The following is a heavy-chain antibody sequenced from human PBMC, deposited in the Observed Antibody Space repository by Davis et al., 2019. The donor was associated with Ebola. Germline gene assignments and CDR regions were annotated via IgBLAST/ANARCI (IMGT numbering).Heavy chain of an antibody. V-gene: IGHV3-30*02. D-gene: IGHD6-13*01. CDR2: IWYDGSNK. J-gene: IGHJ1*01. CDR3: AKDGAQLVPYFQH. Sequence: PGGSLRLSCAASGFTFSSYGMHWVRQAPGKGLEWVAVIWYDGSNKYYADSVKGRFTISRDNSKNTLYLQMNSLRAEDTAVYYCAKDGAQLVPYFQHWGQGTLVTVSS. CDR1: GFTFSSYG.